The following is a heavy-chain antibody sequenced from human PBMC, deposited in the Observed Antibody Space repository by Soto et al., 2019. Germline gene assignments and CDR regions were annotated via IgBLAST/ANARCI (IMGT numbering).Heavy chain of an antibody. D-gene: IGHD3-22*01. Sequence: SVKVSCKDSGGTFSSYAISWVRQAPGQGLEWMGGIIPIFGTANYAQKFQGRVTITADESTSTAYMELSSLRSEDTAVYYCARATLNYYYDSSGYPINDYWGQGTLVTVSS. CDR3: ARATLNYYYDSSGYPINDY. V-gene: IGHV1-69*13. CDR1: GGTFSSYA. CDR2: IIPIFGTA. J-gene: IGHJ4*02.